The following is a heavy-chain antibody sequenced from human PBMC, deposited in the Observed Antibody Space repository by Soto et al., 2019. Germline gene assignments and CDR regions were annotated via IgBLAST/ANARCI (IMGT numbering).Heavy chain of an antibody. CDR2: INHSGRT. V-gene: IGHV4-34*01. CDR3: ASPNDGFDI. J-gene: IGHJ3*02. Sequence: QVQLQQWGAGLLKPSETLSLTCAVYGGSFSGNYWSWIHQPPGKGLEWIGEINHSGRTNYNPSLKSRVIISVDTSRNQFSLKLRSVTAADTAVYYCASPNDGFDIWGQGTMVTVSS. CDR1: GGSFSGNY.